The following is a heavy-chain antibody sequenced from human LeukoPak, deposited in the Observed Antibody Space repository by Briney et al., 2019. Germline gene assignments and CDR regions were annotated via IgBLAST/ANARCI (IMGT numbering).Heavy chain of an antibody. CDR2: INHSGST. Sequence: PSETLSLTCAVYGGSFSGYYWSWIRQPPGKGLEWIGEINHSGSTNYNPSLKSRVTISVDTSKNQFSLKLSSVTAADTAVYYCARGGESYGSTVDYWGQGTLVTVSS. V-gene: IGHV4-34*01. CDR3: ARGGESYGSTVDY. J-gene: IGHJ4*02. D-gene: IGHD5-18*01. CDR1: GGSFSGYY.